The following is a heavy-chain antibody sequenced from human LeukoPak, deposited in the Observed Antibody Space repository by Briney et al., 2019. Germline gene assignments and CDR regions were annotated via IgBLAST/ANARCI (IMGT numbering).Heavy chain of an antibody. CDR3: GKSRLDGSLHSYDY. CDR1: GYRVMDYW. J-gene: IGHJ4*02. D-gene: IGHD5-24*01. CDR2: IYFDDSDT. V-gene: IGHV5-51*01. Sequence: GESLKIFCKASGYRVMDYWIGRVRQTPGTSLEWMGIIYFDDSDTRYSPPFDGQVIISGDKSTATAYLQWSSLKTSDTAIYYGGKSRLDGSLHSYDYWGQGTQVTVSS.